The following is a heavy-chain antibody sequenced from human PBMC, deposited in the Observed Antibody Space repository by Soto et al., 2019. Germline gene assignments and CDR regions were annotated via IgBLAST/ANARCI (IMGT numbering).Heavy chain of an antibody. V-gene: IGHV1-69*06. D-gene: IGHD3-3*01. CDR2: IILIFGTA. Sequence: QVQLVQSGAEVKKPGSSVKVSCKASGGTFSSYAISWVRQAPGQGLEWMGGIILIFGTANYAQKFQGRVTITADKSTSTAYMELSSLRSEDTAVYYCAREGGITIFGSHAFDIWGQGTMVTVSS. J-gene: IGHJ3*02. CDR3: AREGGITIFGSHAFDI. CDR1: GGTFSSYA.